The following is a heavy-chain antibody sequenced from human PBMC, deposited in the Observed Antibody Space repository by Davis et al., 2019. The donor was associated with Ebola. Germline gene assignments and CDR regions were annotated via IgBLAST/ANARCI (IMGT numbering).Heavy chain of an antibody. CDR3: ARDRGQQLVREFDY. V-gene: IGHV1-2*02. D-gene: IGHD6-13*01. J-gene: IGHJ4*02. CDR1: GYTFTGYY. Sequence: ASVTVSCKASGYTFTGYYMHWVRQAPGQGLEWMGWINPNSGGTNYAQKFQGRVTMTRDTSISTAYMELSRLRSDDTAVYYCARDRGQQLVREFDYWGQGTLVTVSS. CDR2: INPNSGGT.